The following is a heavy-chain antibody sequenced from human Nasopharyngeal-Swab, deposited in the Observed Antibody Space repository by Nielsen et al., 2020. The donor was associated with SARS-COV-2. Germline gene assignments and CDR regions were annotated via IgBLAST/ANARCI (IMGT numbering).Heavy chain of an antibody. V-gene: IGHV7-4-1*02. D-gene: IGHD2-2*01. J-gene: IGHJ4*02. CDR1: GYTFTNYA. CDR3: ARDLVGLGYY. Sequence: ASVKVSCKPSGYTFTNYAMNWVRQAPGQGLEWMGWINTNTGNPMYAQGFTGRFVFSSDTSVSTAYLQISSLKAEDTAVYYCARDLVGLGYYWGQGTLVTVSS. CDR2: INTNTGNP.